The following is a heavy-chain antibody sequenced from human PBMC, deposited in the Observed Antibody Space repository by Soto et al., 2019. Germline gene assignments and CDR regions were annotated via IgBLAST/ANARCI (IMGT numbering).Heavy chain of an antibody. CDR2: IFPLTEIQ. CDR1: GGTFRNYP. CDR3: ARGPLVVLNYFES. Sequence: QVQLVQSGTEVKKPGSSVKVSCKASGGTFRNYPINWVRQAPGQGLEWMGSIFPLTEIQDYAQNFQARLTISADKATSTAYMELSSLTADNTAMYFCARGPLVVLNYFESWGQGTLVTVSS. J-gene: IGHJ4*02. V-gene: IGHV1-69*02.